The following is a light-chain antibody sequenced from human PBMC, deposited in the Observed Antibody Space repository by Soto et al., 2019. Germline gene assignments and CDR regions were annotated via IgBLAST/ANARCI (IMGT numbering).Light chain of an antibody. CDR2: DVS. Sequence: QSALTQPRSVSGSPGQSVTISCTGTSSDVGGYNYVSWYQQHPGKAPKLMIYDVSKLSSGVPDRFSGSKSGNTASLTISGLQAEDEADYYCCSYAGSYTLKVFGGGTKLTVL. CDR3: CSYAGSYTLKV. V-gene: IGLV2-11*01. J-gene: IGLJ2*01. CDR1: SSDVGGYNY.